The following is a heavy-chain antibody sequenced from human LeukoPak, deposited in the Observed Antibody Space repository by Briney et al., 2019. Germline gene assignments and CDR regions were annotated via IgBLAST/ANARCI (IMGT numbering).Heavy chain of an antibody. CDR2: ISSSSYFI. D-gene: IGHD6-19*01. V-gene: IGHV3-21*01. Sequence: GGSLRLSCAASGFTFSTYTMNWVRQAPGKGLEWVSSISSSSYFIYYADSVRGRFTISRDNAKNSLYLQMNSLRAEDTAVYYCARGGKRAVAGTRSPQYFQHWGQGTLVTVSS. CDR1: GFTFSTYT. J-gene: IGHJ1*01. CDR3: ARGGKRAVAGTRSPQYFQH.